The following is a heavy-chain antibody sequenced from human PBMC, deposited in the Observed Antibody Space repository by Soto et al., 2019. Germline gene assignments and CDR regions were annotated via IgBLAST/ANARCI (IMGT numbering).Heavy chain of an antibody. CDR2: ISYDANDK. J-gene: IGHJ4*02. Sequence: QVQLVESGGGVVQPGRSLRLSCAASGFTFISHGMHWVRQPPGKGLEWVAVISYDANDKYYADAVRGRFTISRDNSKNTLYLQMNSLRAEDTAVYYCVKERMEQYQVLPFFEYWGQGTLVTVSS. V-gene: IGHV3-30*18. CDR1: GFTFISHG. CDR3: VKERMEQYQVLPFFEY. D-gene: IGHD2-2*01.